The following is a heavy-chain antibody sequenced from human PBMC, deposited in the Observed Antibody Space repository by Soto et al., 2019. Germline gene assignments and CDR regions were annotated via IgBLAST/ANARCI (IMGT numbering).Heavy chain of an antibody. CDR3: ARGDREDIGVVVGDRPGEYGVDV. Sequence: QVQLVESGGGVVQPGRSLRLSCAASGFTFRSYAMHWVRQAPGKGLECVAVISYDGSNKFYRDSVKGRFTISRDNSKNTMYLQTNRLSYEDTAVYYCARGDREDIGVVVGDRPGEYGVDVWGQGTTVTVSS. CDR1: GFTFRSYA. V-gene: IGHV3-30-3*01. D-gene: IGHD2-15*01. CDR2: ISYDGSNK. J-gene: IGHJ6*02.